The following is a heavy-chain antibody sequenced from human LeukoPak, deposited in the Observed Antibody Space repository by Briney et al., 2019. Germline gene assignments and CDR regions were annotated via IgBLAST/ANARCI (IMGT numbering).Heavy chain of an antibody. D-gene: IGHD4-17*01. CDR2: ISGNGNNI. CDR3: ARGTTVTRWDY. CDR1: GFTFSSYE. Sequence: PGGSLRLSCAASGFTFSSYEMNWVRQAPGKGLEWVSYISGNGNNILYADSVKGRFIISRDNAKNSLYLQMNSLRAGDTAVYYCARGTTVTRWDYWGQGTLVTVSS. V-gene: IGHV3-48*03. J-gene: IGHJ4*02.